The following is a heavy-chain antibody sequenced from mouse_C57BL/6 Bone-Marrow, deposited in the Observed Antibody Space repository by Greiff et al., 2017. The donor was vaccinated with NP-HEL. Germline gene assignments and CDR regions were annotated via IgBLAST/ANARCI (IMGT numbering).Heavy chain of an antibody. CDR2: IWGDGST. D-gene: IGHD2-3*01. V-gene: IGHV2-3*01. Sequence: VQLKESGPGLVAPSQSLSITCTVSGFSLTSYGVRWVRQPPGKGLEWLGVIWGDGSTNYHSALISRLSISKDNSKSQVFLKLNRLQTDDTATYYYAKQGIYEGDYWFAYWGQGTLVTVSA. CDR1: GFSLTSYG. J-gene: IGHJ3*01. CDR3: AKQGIYEGDYWFAY.